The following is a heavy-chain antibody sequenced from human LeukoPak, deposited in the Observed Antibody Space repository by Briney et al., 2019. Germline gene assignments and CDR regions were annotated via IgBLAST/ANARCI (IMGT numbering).Heavy chain of an antibody. CDR1: GGSISSSNW. CDR3: ASYWRVDAFDI. CDR2: IYHSGST. V-gene: IGHV4-4*02. D-gene: IGHD2-8*02. J-gene: IGHJ3*02. Sequence: SETLSLTCAVSGGSISSSNWWSWVRQPPGKGLEWIGEIYHSGSTNYNPSLKSRVTISVDKSKNQFSLKLSSVTAADTAVYYCASYWRVDAFDIWGQGKMVTVSS.